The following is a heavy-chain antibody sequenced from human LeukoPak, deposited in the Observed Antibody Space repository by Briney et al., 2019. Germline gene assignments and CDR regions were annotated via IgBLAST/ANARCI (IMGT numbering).Heavy chain of an antibody. D-gene: IGHD3-9*01. CDR3: ARDYDILTGYFSRPGEYFQH. CDR2: INPNSGGT. J-gene: IGHJ1*01. V-gene: IGHV1-2*02. Sequence: ASVTVSCKASVYTFTGYYMHWVRQAPGQGLEWMGWINPNSGGTNYAQKFQGRVTMTRDTSISTAYMELSRLRSDDTAVYYCARDYDILTGYFSRPGEYFQHWGQGTLVTVSS. CDR1: VYTFTGYY.